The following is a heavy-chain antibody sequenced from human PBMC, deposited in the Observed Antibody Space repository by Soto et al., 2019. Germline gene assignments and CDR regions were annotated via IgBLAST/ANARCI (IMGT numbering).Heavy chain of an antibody. CDR2: IGTAGDT. CDR3: ARDIKEEGPADYYYYYMDV. Sequence: GGSLRLSCAASGFTFSSYDMHWVRQATGKGLEWVSAIGTAGDTYYPGSVKGRFTISRENAKNSLYLQMNSLRAGDTAVYYCARDIKEEGPADYYYYYMDVWGKGTTVTVSS. CDR1: GFTFSSYD. J-gene: IGHJ6*03. V-gene: IGHV3-13*01. D-gene: IGHD3-10*01.